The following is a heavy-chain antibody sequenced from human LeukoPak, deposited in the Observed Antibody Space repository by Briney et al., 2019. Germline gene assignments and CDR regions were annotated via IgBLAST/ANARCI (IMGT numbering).Heavy chain of an antibody. V-gene: IGHV4-39*01. CDR1: GVSISSSNSY. D-gene: IGHD3/OR15-3a*01. CDR3: ARQTGSGLFILP. J-gene: IGHJ4*02. CDR2: IYYSGNT. Sequence: SETLSLTCTVSGVSISSSNSYWGWIREPPGKGLEWIGSIYYSGNTYYNASLKSQVSISIDTSKNQFSLRLTSVTAADTAVYYCARQTGSGLFILPGGQGTLVTVSS.